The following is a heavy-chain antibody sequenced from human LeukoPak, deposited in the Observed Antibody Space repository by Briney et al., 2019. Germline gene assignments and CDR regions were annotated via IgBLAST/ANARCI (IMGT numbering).Heavy chain of an antibody. CDR3: ARDVHNLVGGMSH. V-gene: IGHV3-23*01. CDR2: ISGSGGST. J-gene: IGHJ4*02. CDR1: GFTFSSYA. Sequence: QPGGSLRLSCADSGFTFSSYAMSWVRQAPGKGLEWVSAISGSGGSTYYADSVKGRFTISRDNSKNTLYLQMNSRRAEDTAVYYCARDVHNLVGGMSHWGQGTLVTVSP. D-gene: IGHD2-21*01.